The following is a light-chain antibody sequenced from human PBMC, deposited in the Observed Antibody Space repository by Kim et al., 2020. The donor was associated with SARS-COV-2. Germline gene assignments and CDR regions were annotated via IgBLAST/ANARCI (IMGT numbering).Light chain of an antibody. CDR2: GAA. CDR1: QRTTD. CDR3: QQYGSSPPIT. Sequence: LSPGERATIACRASQRTTDLAWYQQRPGQALRLLIYGAASRAIGIPDRFSGSVSGTDFTLTISRLEPEDFGVYYCQQYGSSPPITFGQGTRLEIK. V-gene: IGKV3-20*01. J-gene: IGKJ5*01.